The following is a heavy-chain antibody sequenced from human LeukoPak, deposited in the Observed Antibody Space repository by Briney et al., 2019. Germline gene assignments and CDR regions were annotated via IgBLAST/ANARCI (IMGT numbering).Heavy chain of an antibody. V-gene: IGHV1-46*01. CDR2: INPSGGST. Sequence: ASVKVSCKASGYTFTSYYMHWVRQAPEHGLEWMGIINPSGGSTSYAQKFQGRVTMTRDTSTSTVYMELSSLRSEDTAVYYCARDGYYYDSSGYYLDYWGQGTLVTVSS. J-gene: IGHJ4*02. D-gene: IGHD3-22*01. CDR3: ARDGYYYDSSGYYLDY. CDR1: GYTFTSYY.